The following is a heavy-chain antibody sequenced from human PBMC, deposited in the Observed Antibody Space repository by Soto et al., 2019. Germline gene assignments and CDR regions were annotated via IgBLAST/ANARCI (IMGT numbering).Heavy chain of an antibody. V-gene: IGHV3-23*01. CDR1: GFTFNTYA. J-gene: IGHJ4*02. D-gene: IGHD6-19*01. CDR3: AKEALTVAGHNVDS. Sequence: LLESGGGLVQPGGSLRLSCAASGFTFNTYAMGWVRQAPGKGLEWVSSISGSGAGTFYADSVKGRFTISIDNAKKMVYLQMNGLRADDTALYYCAKEALTVAGHNVDSWGQGTLVTVSS. CDR2: ISGSGAGT.